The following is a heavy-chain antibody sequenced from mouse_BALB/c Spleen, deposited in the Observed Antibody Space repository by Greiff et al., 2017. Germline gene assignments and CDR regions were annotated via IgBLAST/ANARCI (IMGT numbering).Heavy chain of an antibody. V-gene: IGHV1-61*01. J-gene: IGHJ2*01. CDR3: ARLGDYFDY. Sequence: QVQLQQPGAELVRPGASVKLSCKASGYTFTSYWMNWVKQRPGRGLEWIGRIDPSDSETHYNQKFKDKATLTVDKSSSTAYIQLSSLTSEDSAVYYCARLGDYFDYWGQGTTLTVSS. CDR1: GYTFTSYW. CDR2: IDPSDSET. D-gene: IGHD3-3*01.